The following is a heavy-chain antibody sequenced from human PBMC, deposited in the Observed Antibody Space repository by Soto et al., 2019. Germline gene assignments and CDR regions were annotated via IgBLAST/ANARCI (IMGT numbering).Heavy chain of an antibody. CDR2: INVGNGNT. CDR1: GYTFSTHA. CDR3: ARDGGGYSYPEDY. V-gene: IGHV1-3*05. Sequence: QVQLVQSGAEEKKPGASVKVSCRASGYTFSTHAMHWVRQAPGQRLEWMGWINVGNGNTKYSEKFQGRVTITRDTSASTVYMELSSLRSEDTAVHYCARDGGGYSYPEDYWGQGTLVTVSS. J-gene: IGHJ4*02. D-gene: IGHD5-18*01.